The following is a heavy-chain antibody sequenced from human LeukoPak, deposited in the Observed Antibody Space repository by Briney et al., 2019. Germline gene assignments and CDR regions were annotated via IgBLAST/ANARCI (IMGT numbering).Heavy chain of an antibody. CDR1: GFTFSSYA. D-gene: IGHD3-10*01. V-gene: IGHV3-30*04. CDR3: ARDLASKGDYYGSGSFLFDP. Sequence: GGSLRLSCAASGFTFSSYAMHWVRQAPGKGLEWVAVISYDGSKKYYADPVKGRFTISRDNSKNTLYVQMNSLRAEDTAVYFCARDLASKGDYYGSGSFLFDPWGQGTLVTVSS. CDR2: ISYDGSKK. J-gene: IGHJ5*02.